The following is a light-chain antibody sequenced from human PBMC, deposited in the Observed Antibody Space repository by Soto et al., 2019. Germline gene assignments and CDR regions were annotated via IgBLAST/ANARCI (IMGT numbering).Light chain of an antibody. Sequence: QSVLTQPPSVSGAPGQKVTISCTGSSSNIGAGYGVHWYQQLPGTAPKLLIYGSTNRPSGVPDRFSGSKSDTSASLAITGLQAEDEADYYFQSYDSSLSGVVFGGGTKLTVL. V-gene: IGLV1-40*01. CDR1: SSNIGAGYG. CDR2: GST. J-gene: IGLJ2*01. CDR3: QSYDSSLSGVV.